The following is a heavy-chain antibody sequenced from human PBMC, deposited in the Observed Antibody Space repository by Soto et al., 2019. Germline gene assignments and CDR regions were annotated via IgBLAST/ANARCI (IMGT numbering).Heavy chain of an antibody. CDR3: AGGSIYSSGWYSLGY. Sequence: QVQLQESGPGLVKPSQTLSLTCTVSGGSISSGGYYWSWIRQHPGKGLEWIGYIYYSGSTYYNPYLKSRVTISVDTSKNQFSLKLSSVTAADTAVYYCAGGSIYSSGWYSLGYWGQGTLVAVSS. V-gene: IGHV4-31*03. CDR1: GGSISSGGYY. D-gene: IGHD6-19*01. CDR2: IYYSGST. J-gene: IGHJ4*02.